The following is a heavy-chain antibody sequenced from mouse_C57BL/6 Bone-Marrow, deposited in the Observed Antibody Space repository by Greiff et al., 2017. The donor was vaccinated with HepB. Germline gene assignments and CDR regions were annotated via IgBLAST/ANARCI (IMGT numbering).Heavy chain of an antibody. Sequence: QVQLQQPGAELVKPGASVKMSCKASGYTFTSYWITWVKQRPGQGLEWIGDIYPGSGSTNYNEKFKSKATLTVDTSSSTAYMQLSSLTSGDSAVYYCARRGCYYGSSSDYWGQGTTLTVSS. CDR3: ARRGCYYGSSSDY. D-gene: IGHD1-1*01. V-gene: IGHV1-55*01. J-gene: IGHJ2*01. CDR2: IYPGSGST. CDR1: GYTFTSYW.